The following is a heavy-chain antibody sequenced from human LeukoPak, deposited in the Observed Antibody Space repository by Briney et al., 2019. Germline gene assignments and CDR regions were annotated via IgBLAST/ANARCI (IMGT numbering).Heavy chain of an antibody. CDR1: GFTLSSYA. V-gene: IGHV3-23*01. Sequence: PGRSLRLSCAASGFTLSSYAMSWVRHAPGNGLELVSAISGSGGSTYYADSVKGRFTISRDNPKNTLYLQMNSLRAEDTAVYYCAKDPLAVARGYFDYWGQGTLVTVSS. D-gene: IGHD6-19*01. CDR2: ISGSGGST. CDR3: AKDPLAVARGYFDY. J-gene: IGHJ4*02.